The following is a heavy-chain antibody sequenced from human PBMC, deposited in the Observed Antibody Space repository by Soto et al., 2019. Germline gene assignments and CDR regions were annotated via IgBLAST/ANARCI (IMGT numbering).Heavy chain of an antibody. Sequence: GGSLRLSCAASGFTFSSYWMSWVRQAPGKGLEWVANIKQDGSEKYYVDSVKGRFTISRDNAKNSLYLQMNSLRAEDTAVYYCARIAVAGPPPFDYWGQGTLVTVSS. J-gene: IGHJ4*02. CDR3: ARIAVAGPPPFDY. D-gene: IGHD6-19*01. CDR2: IKQDGSEK. V-gene: IGHV3-7*01. CDR1: GFTFSSYW.